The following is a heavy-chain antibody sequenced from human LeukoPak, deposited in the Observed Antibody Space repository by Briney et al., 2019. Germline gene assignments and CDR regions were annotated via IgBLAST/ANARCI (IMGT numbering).Heavy chain of an antibody. J-gene: IGHJ4*02. D-gene: IGHD3-22*01. Sequence: GGSLRLSCAASGFTFSSYGMHWVRQAPGKGLEWVAVISYDGSNKYYADSVKGRFTISRDNSKNTLYLQMNSLRAEDTAVYYCAKDTNYYDSSGYHDYWGQGTLVTASS. V-gene: IGHV3-30*18. CDR1: GFTFSSYG. CDR2: ISYDGSNK. CDR3: AKDTNYYDSSGYHDY.